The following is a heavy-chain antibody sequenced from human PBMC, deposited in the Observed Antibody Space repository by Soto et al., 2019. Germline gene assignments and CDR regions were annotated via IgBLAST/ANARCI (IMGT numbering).Heavy chain of an antibody. CDR1: GFSLETSPMG. CDR3: LFSVVLLPPAATHYP. CDR2: IFWDDDK. D-gene: IGHD2-2*01. J-gene: IGHJ5*02. V-gene: IGHV2-5*02. Sequence: SGATPGNQTRTITMTCTVSGFSLETSPMGVGWIRQPPGKALEWLGLIFWDDDKRYRPSLQRRLTITKNTSKNQVVLKMTDMDPVDTATYYCLFSVVLLPPAATHYP.